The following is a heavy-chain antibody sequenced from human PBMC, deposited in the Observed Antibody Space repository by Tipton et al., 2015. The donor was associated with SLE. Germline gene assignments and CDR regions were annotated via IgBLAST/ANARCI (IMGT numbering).Heavy chain of an antibody. J-gene: IGHJ5*02. Sequence: SLRLSCEGFGFTFSNHAMHWVRQAPGKGLQWVTLIQYDGIDKYYADSVRGRFTISRDNSKNTVYLQMNSLRVDDTAVYYCASPSPNDTAMTLGGSWGQGTLVTVSS. D-gene: IGHD5-18*01. CDR2: IQYDGIDK. V-gene: IGHV3-30*03. CDR3: ASPSPNDTAMTLGGS. CDR1: GFTFSNHA.